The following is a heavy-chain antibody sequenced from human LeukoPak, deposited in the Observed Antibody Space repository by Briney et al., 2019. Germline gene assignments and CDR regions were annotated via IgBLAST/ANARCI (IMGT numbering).Heavy chain of an antibody. CDR3: ARGDSSDHAAY. J-gene: IGHJ4*02. CDR1: GGPISSYY. Sequence: SQSLALTCTVSGGPISSYYWSWIRQPAGKGLEWIGRIYTSGSTTYRPALRSRVTMSVDTSKYQFSLKLSSVTAADTAVYYCARGDSSDHAAYWGQGTLVTVSS. CDR2: IYTSGST. D-gene: IGHD3-22*01. V-gene: IGHV4-4*07.